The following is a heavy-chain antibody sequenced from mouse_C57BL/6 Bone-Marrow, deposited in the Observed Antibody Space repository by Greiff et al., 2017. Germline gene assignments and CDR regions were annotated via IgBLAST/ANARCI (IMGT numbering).Heavy chain of an antibody. V-gene: IGHV1-69*01. CDR1: GYTFTSYW. Sequence: VQLQQPGAELVMPGASVKLSCKASGYTFTSYWMHWVKQRPGQGLEWIGGIDPSDSYTNYNQKFKGKSTLTVDKSSSTAYMQLSRLTSEDSAVXYCAREGFYYGYDWGQGTTLTVSS. CDR2: IDPSDSYT. CDR3: AREGFYYGYD. J-gene: IGHJ2*01. D-gene: IGHD2-2*01.